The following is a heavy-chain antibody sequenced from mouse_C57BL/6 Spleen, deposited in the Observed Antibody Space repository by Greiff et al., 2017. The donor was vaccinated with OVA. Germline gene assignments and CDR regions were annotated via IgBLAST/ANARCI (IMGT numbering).Heavy chain of an antibody. Sequence: EVHLVESGPGLVKPSQSLSLTCSVTGYSITSGYYWNWIRQFPGNKLEWMGYISYDGSNNYNPSLKNRISITRDTSKNQFFLKLNSVTTEDTATYYCASDLLWLRRDAMDYWGQGTSVTVSS. V-gene: IGHV3-6*01. D-gene: IGHD2-2*01. CDR3: ASDLLWLRRDAMDY. CDR1: GYSITSGYY. J-gene: IGHJ4*01. CDR2: ISYDGSN.